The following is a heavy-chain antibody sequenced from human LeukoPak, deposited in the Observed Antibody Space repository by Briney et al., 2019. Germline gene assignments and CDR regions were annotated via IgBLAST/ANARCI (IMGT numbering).Heavy chain of an antibody. CDR3: TRQIVATGDY. V-gene: IGHV3-73*01. Sequence: GGSLRLSCAGSGFTFSDAWMSWVRQASGKGLEWVGRIRSKANSYATAYAASVKGRFTISRDDSKNTAYLQMNSLKTEDTAVYYCTRQIVATGDYWGQGTLVTVSS. CDR1: GFTFSDAW. J-gene: IGHJ4*02. CDR2: IRSKANSYAT. D-gene: IGHD5-12*01.